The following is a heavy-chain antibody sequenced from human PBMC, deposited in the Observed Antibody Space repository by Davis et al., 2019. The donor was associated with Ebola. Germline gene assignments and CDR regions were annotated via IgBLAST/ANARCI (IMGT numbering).Heavy chain of an antibody. V-gene: IGHV1-18*01. CDR2: ISAYHGNT. J-gene: IGHJ4*02. CDR1: GYTFSNYG. D-gene: IGHD3-3*01. Sequence: ASVKVSCKASGYTFSNYGINWVRQAPGQGLEWMGWISAYHGNTNYAQQLQGRVTMTTDTSTSTAYMDLRSLRSDDTAVYYCARGHAPYDFWTGYRVYFDYWGQGTVVTVSS. CDR3: ARGHAPYDFWTGYRVYFDY.